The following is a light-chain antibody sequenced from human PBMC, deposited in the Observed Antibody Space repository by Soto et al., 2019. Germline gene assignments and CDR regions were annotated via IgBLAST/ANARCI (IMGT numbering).Light chain of an antibody. Sequence: QSALTQPPSASGSPGQSVTISCTGTSSDVGGYNYVSWYQPYPGKAPKLMIYEASKRPSGVPDRFSGSKSGNTASLTVSGLQAEDEADYYCSSYAGNKKVVFGGGTKLTVL. V-gene: IGLV2-8*01. CDR2: EAS. J-gene: IGLJ2*01. CDR1: SSDVGGYNY. CDR3: SSYAGNKKVV.